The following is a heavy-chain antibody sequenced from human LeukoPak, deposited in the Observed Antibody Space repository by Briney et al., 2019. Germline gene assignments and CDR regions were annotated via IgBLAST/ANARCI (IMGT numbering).Heavy chain of an antibody. Sequence: ASVKVSCKASGYTFTDYYMHWVRQAPGQGLGWMGWINPNSGGTYSAQKFQGWVTMTRDTSISTAYMELSRLTSDDTAVYYYARANALHCSSTSCLFDYWGQGTLVTVSS. CDR2: INPNSGGT. CDR1: GYTFTDYY. CDR3: ARANALHCSSTSCLFDY. V-gene: IGHV1-2*04. J-gene: IGHJ4*02. D-gene: IGHD2-2*01.